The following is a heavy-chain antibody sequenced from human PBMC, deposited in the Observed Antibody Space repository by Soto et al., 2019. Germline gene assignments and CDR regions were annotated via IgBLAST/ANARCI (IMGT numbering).Heavy chain of an antibody. CDR3: TRLISAAQDY. V-gene: IGHV3-73*01. Sequence: EVLLVESGGGLVQPGGSLKLSCEASGFVFKDSSIHWVRQASGIGLEWVGRIRDRAYNYATAYAASVKGRFTISRDDSNNKAYLQMDSLKTEDTAIYYCTRLISAAQDYWGQGTLVTVSS. CDR2: IRDRAYNYAT. D-gene: IGHD3-10*01. CDR1: GFVFKDSS. J-gene: IGHJ4*02.